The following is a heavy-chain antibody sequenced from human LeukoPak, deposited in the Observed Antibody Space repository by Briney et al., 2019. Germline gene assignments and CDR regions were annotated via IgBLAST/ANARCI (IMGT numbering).Heavy chain of an antibody. J-gene: IGHJ3*02. CDR1: GFTFSSYS. D-gene: IGHD1-26*01. CDR3: ARGGSYGYDAFDI. Sequence: PGGSLRLSCAASGFTFSSYSMNWVRQAPGKGLEWVSSISSSSYIYYADAVKGRFTISRDNAKNSLYLQMNSLRAEDTAVYYCARGGSYGYDAFDIWGQGTMVTVSS. V-gene: IGHV3-21*01. CDR2: ISSSSYI.